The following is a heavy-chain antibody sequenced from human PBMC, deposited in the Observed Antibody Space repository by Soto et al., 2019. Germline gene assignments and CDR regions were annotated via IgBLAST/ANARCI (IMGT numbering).Heavy chain of an antibody. CDR2: IYYSGST. CDR3: ARGVYCSGGSCLVMDAFDI. CDR1: GGSISSGGYY. J-gene: IGHJ3*02. V-gene: IGHV4-31*03. D-gene: IGHD2-15*01. Sequence: SETLSLTCTVSGGSISSGGYYWSWIRQHPGKGLEWIGYIYYSGSTYYNPSLKSRVTISVDTSKNQFSLKLSSVTAADTAVYYCARGVYCSGGSCLVMDAFDIWGQATMVTLSS.